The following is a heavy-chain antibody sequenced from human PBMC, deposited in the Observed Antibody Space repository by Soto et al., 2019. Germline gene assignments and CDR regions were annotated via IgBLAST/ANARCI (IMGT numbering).Heavy chain of an antibody. CDR3: ARARGIFSSSWYIYYYYYGMDV. Sequence: SETLSLTCAVYGGSFSGYYWIWIRQPPGKGLEWIGEINHSGSTNYNPSLKSRVTISVDTSKNQFSLKLSSVTAADTAVYYCARARGIFSSSWYIYYYYYGMDVWGQGTTVTVSS. CDR2: INHSGST. D-gene: IGHD6-13*01. CDR1: GGSFSGYY. V-gene: IGHV4-34*01. J-gene: IGHJ6*02.